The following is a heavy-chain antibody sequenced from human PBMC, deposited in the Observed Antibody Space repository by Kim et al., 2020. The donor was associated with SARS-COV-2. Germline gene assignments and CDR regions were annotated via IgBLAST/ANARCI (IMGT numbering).Heavy chain of an antibody. Sequence: ASVKVSCKASGYTFSGYYIHWVRQAHGRGLEWMGWINPDRGDTKYEEKFQGWVTMTRDTSISTAYMDLTRLNSDDTAVYYCARHSGYDGRLDLWGQGTLVTVSS. CDR2: INPDRGDT. D-gene: IGHD5-12*01. CDR3: ARHSGYDGRLDL. V-gene: IGHV1-2*04. CDR1: GYTFSGYY. J-gene: IGHJ5*02.